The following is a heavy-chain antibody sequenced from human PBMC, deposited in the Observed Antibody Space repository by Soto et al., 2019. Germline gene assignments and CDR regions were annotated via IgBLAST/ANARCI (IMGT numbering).Heavy chain of an antibody. CDR2: ISGSGGST. CDR1: GFTFSSYA. V-gene: IGHV3-23*01. Sequence: GGSLRLSCAASGFTFSSYAMSWVRQAPGKGLEWVSAISGSGGSTYYADSVKGRFTISRDNSKNTLYLQMNSLRAEDTAVYYCAKQRYYYDSSGYPQYNLFDPWGQGTLVTVSS. D-gene: IGHD3-22*01. CDR3: AKQRYYYDSSGYPQYNLFDP. J-gene: IGHJ5*02.